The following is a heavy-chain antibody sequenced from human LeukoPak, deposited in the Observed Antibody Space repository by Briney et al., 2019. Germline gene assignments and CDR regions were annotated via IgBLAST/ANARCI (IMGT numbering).Heavy chain of an antibody. D-gene: IGHD6-13*01. CDR3: AGDMAAADQESVYGYYGMDV. CDR2: ISSSGSTI. Sequence: KPGGSLRLSCAASGFTFSDYYMSWIRQAPGKGLEWVSYISSSGSTIYYADSVKGRFTISRDNAKNSLYLQMNSLRADDTAVYYCAGDMAAADQESVYGYYGMDVWGQGTMVTVSS. CDR1: GFTFSDYY. V-gene: IGHV3-11*01. J-gene: IGHJ6*02.